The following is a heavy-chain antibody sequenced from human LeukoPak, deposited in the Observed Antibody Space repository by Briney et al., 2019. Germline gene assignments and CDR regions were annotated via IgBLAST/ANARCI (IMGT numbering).Heavy chain of an antibody. J-gene: IGHJ4*02. Sequence: GASVKVSCKASGYTFTSYYMHWVRQAPGQGLEWMGIINPSGGSTSYAQKFQGRVTMTRDTSTSTVYMELGSLRSEDTAVYYCASPLYYYDSSGTPPIHWGQGTLVTVSS. CDR2: INPSGGST. D-gene: IGHD3-22*01. CDR3: ASPLYYYDSSGTPPIH. CDR1: GYTFTSYY. V-gene: IGHV1-46*01.